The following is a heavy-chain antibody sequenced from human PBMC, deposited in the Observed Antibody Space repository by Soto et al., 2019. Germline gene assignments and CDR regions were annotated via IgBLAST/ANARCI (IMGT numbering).Heavy chain of an antibody. V-gene: IGHV3-48*02. CDR2: ISSSGSTI. CDR3: AAHLWNGYYPNWFDP. Sequence: GGPLRLPCAASGFTFSSYSMNWVRQAPGKGLEWVSYISSSGSTIYYADSVKGRFTISRDNAKNSLYLQMNSLRDEDTAVYYCAAHLWNGYYPNWFDPWGQGTLVTVSS. J-gene: IGHJ5*02. D-gene: IGHD3-3*02. CDR1: GFTFSSYS.